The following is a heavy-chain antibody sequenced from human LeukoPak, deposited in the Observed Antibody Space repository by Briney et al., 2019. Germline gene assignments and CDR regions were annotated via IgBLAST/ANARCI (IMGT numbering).Heavy chain of an antibody. CDR2: IYHSGST. J-gene: IGHJ4*02. CDR1: GGSIITYY. V-gene: IGHV4-38-2*02. Sequence: SETLSLTCTVSGGSIITYYWSWIRQPPGKGLEWIGSIYHSGSTYYNPSLKSRVTISVDTSKNQFSLKLSSVTAADTAVYYCARDRRGHDYWGQGTLVTVSS. CDR3: ARDRRGHDY.